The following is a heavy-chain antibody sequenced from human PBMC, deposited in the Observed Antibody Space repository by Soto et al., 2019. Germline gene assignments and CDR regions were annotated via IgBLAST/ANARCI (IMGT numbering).Heavy chain of an antibody. CDR2: ISYDGSNN. J-gene: IGHJ4*02. D-gene: IGHD1-26*01. CDR1: GFTFSSYG. Sequence: QVQLVESGGGVVQPGRSLRLSCAASGFTFSSYGMHWVRQAPGKGLEWVAVISYDGSNNYYADSVKGRFTISRDNSKNTLYLQMNSLRAEDTAVYYCAKEDRWELLGDYWGQGTLVTVSS. CDR3: AKEDRWELLGDY. V-gene: IGHV3-30*18.